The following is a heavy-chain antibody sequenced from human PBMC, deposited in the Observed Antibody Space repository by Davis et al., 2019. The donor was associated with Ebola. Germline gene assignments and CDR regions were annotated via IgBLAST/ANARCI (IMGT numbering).Heavy chain of an antibody. Sequence: ASVKVSCKASGYTFTNYYMHWVRQAPGQGLEWMGWMNPNSGNTGYAQKFQGRVTMTRNTSISTAYMELSSLRSEDTAVYYCAREGAAAGTSLYYYGMDVWGKGTTVTVSS. D-gene: IGHD6-13*01. CDR2: MNPNSGNT. J-gene: IGHJ6*04. CDR3: AREGAAAGTSLYYYGMDV. V-gene: IGHV1-8*02. CDR1: GYTFTNYY.